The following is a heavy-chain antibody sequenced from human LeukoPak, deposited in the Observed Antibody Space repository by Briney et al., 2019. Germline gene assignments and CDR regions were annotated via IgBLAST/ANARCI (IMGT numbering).Heavy chain of an antibody. J-gene: IGHJ6*03. CDR1: GFTFSSYG. CDR2: ISGSGGST. Sequence: GGTLRLSCAASGFTFSSYGMSWVRQAPGKGLEWVSAISGSGGSTYYADSVKGRFTMSRDNAKMSLYLQMNSLRVEDSAVYYCVRGPVQAIYYYYYMDVWGNGTAVTVSS. CDR3: VRGPVQAIYYYYYMDV. V-gene: IGHV3-23*01.